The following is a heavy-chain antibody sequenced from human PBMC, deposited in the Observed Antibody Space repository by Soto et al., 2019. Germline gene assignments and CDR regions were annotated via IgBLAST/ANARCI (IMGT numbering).Heavy chain of an antibody. CDR3: ARQTGLGATNY. CDR1: GFTFNNFW. Sequence: GGSLRRSCAASGFTFNNFWMHWVRQAPGKGLVWVARINTDGSVTSHADSVKGRFTISRDNAKSTLYLQMNSLRAEDSARYYCARQTGLGATNYWGRGTLVTVSS. V-gene: IGHV3-74*01. D-gene: IGHD1-26*01. CDR2: INTDGSVT. J-gene: IGHJ4*02.